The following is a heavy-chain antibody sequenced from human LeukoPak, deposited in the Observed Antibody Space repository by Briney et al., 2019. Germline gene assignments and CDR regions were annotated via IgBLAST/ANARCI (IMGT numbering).Heavy chain of an antibody. CDR3: ASNMVRGVISPFDY. V-gene: IGHV4-34*01. CDR1: GGSFNGYY. J-gene: IGHJ4*02. D-gene: IGHD3-10*01. CDR2: INHSGST. Sequence: SDTLSLTCAVYGGSFNGYYWSWMRQPTGKGRVWIGEINHSGSTNYNPSLKSRVTISVDTSKNQFSLKLSSVTAADTAVYYCASNMVRGVISPFDYWGQGTLVTVSS.